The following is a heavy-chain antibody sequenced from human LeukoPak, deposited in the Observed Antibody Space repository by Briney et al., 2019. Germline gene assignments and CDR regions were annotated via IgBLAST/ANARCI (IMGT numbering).Heavy chain of an antibody. Sequence: GGSLRLSCAASGFTVSSNYMSWVRQAPGKGLEWVSVIYSGGSTYYADSVKGRFTISRDNSKNTLYPQMNSLRAEDTAVYYCARDSSGYDGKDAFDIWGQGTMVTVSS. D-gene: IGHD5-12*01. CDR1: GFTVSSNY. CDR2: IYSGGST. CDR3: ARDSSGYDGKDAFDI. V-gene: IGHV3-53*01. J-gene: IGHJ3*02.